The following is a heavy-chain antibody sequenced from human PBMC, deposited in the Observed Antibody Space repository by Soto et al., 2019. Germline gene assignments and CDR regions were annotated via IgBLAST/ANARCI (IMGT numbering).Heavy chain of an antibody. CDR1: GFTFSTSA. CDR2: ISDSGST. CDR3: AKAWGEDGYCSRTSCLYYFHH. D-gene: IGHD2-2*03. V-gene: IGHV3-23*01. J-gene: IGHJ4*02. Sequence: EVQLLESGGGLVQPGGSLRLSCAASGFTFSTSAMSWVRQAPGKGRAWVSTISDSGSTYYADSVKGRFTISRDNSKNTLYLQMNSLRAEDTAVFYCAKAWGEDGYCSRTSCLYYFHHWGQGTLVTVSA.